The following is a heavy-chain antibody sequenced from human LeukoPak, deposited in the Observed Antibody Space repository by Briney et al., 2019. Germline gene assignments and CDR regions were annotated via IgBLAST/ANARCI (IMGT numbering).Heavy chain of an antibody. V-gene: IGHV3-23*01. D-gene: IGHD4-17*01. CDR2: ISGSGDST. CDR1: GFTFSNYG. Sequence: PGGSLRLSCAASGFTFSNYGMSWVRQAPGKGLEWVSGISGSGDSTFYADSVKGRFTISRDNSKNTLYLQMNSLRAEDTAVYYCARDPTDTVTWYFDLWGRGTLVTVSS. J-gene: IGHJ2*01. CDR3: ARDPTDTVTWYFDL.